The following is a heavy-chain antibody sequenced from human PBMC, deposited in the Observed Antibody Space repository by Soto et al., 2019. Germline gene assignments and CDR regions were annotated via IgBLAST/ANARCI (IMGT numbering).Heavy chain of an antibody. J-gene: IGHJ4*02. CDR2: ISGSGGST. CDR1: GFTFSSYA. V-gene: IGHV3-23*01. CDR3: AKDSIPNYYDSRVFDY. D-gene: IGHD3-22*01. Sequence: GGSLRLSCAASGFTFSSYAMSWVRQAPGKGLEWVSAISGSGGSTYYADSVKGRFTISRDNSKNTLYLQMNSLRAEDTAVYYCAKDSIPNYYDSRVFDYWGQGTLVTVSS.